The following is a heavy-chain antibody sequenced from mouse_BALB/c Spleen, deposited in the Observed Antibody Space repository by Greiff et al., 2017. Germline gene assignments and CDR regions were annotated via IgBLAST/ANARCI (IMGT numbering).Heavy chain of an antibody. D-gene: IGHD1-1*01. V-gene: IGHV2-9*02. CDR3: ARVYYGSSWYFDV. J-gene: IGHJ1*01. CDR2: IWAGGST. CDR1: GFSLTSYG. Sequence: VQLQQSGPGLVAPSQSLSITCTVSGFSLTSYGVHWVRQPPGKGLEWLGVIWAGGSTNYNSALMSRLSISKDNSKSQVFLKMNSLQTDDTAMYYCARVYYGSSWYFDVWGAGTTVTVSS.